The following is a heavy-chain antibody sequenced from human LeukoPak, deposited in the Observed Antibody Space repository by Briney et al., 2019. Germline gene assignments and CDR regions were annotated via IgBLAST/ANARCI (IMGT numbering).Heavy chain of an antibody. CDR2: INHSGST. CDR3: ARHDAGIAARPFDN. V-gene: IGHV4-34*01. Sequence: PSETLSLTCAVYGGSFSGYYWSWIRQPPGKGLEWIGEINHSGSTNYNPSLKSRVTISVDTSKNQFSLKLSSVTAAGTAVYYCARHDAGIAARPFDNWGQGTLVTVSS. D-gene: IGHD6-6*01. CDR1: GGSFSGYY. J-gene: IGHJ4*02.